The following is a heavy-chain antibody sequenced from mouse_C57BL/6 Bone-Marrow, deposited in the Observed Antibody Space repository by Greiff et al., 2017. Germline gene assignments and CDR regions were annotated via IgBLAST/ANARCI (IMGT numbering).Heavy chain of an antibody. Sequence: EVQLQESGPGMVKPSQSLSLTCTVTGYSITSGYDWHWIRHFPGNKLEWMGYISYSGSTNYNPSLKSRIPITNDTSKNHFFLKLNSVTTEDTATYYCERRQNPSWYCYGSSYTWFAYWGQGTLVTVSA. CDR3: ERRQNPSWYCYGSSYTWFAY. D-gene: IGHD1-1*01. V-gene: IGHV3-1*01. CDR1: GYSITSGYD. J-gene: IGHJ3*01. CDR2: ISYSGST.